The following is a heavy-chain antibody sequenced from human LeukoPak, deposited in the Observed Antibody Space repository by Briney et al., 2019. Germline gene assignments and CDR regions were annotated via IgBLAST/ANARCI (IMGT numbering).Heavy chain of an antibody. CDR1: GGSFSGYY. CDR2: VNHSGST. Sequence: SETLSLTCAVYGGSFSGYYWSWIRQPPGKGLEWIVEVNHSGSTTYNPSLKGRVTISVDTSKNQFSLKLSSVTAADTAVYYCARVGGGYSYGYFDYWGQGTLVTVSS. J-gene: IGHJ4*02. V-gene: IGHV4-34*01. D-gene: IGHD5-18*01. CDR3: ARVGGGYSYGYFDY.